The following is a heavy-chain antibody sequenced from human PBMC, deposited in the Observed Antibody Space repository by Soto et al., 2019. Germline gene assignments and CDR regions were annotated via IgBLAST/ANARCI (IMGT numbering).Heavy chain of an antibody. V-gene: IGHV4-4*02. D-gene: IGHD3-3*01. CDR3: ASRDFWSGYYFDY. Sequence: SETLSLTCAVSSGSISSSNWWSWVRQPPGKGLEWIGEIYHSGSTNYNPSLKSRVTISVDKSKNQFSLKLSSVTAADTAVYYCASRDFWSGYYFDYWGQGTLVTVSS. CDR1: SGSISSSNW. CDR2: IYHSGST. J-gene: IGHJ4*02.